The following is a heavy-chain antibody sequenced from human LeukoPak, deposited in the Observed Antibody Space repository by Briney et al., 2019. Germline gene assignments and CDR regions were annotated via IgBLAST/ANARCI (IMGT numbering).Heavy chain of an antibody. CDR1: GFTFSSYS. CDR3: AREYITMIVRAFDI. V-gene: IGHV3-21*01. D-gene: IGHD3-22*01. J-gene: IGHJ3*02. Sequence: GGSLRLSCAASGFTFSSYSMNWVRQAPGKGLEWVSSISSSSSYIYYADSVKGRFTISRDNAKNSLYLQMNSLRAEDTAVYYCAREYITMIVRAFDIWGQETMVTVSS. CDR2: ISSSSSYI.